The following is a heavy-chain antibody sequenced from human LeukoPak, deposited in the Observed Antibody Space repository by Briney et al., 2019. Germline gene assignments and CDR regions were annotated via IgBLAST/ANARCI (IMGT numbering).Heavy chain of an antibody. Sequence: GGSLRLSCVASGFTFSSFEMNWVRQAPGKGLEWVSAISGSGADTYYADSVKGRFTISRDNSKNTLYLQMNSLRAEDTAIYFCAKELRRSPTYYFDYWGQGTLVTVSS. CDR1: GFTFSSFE. J-gene: IGHJ4*02. D-gene: IGHD2-15*01. V-gene: IGHV3-23*01. CDR3: AKELRRSPTYYFDY. CDR2: ISGSGADT.